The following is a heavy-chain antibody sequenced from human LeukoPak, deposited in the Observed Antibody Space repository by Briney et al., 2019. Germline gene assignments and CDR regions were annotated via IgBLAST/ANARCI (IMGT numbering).Heavy chain of an antibody. CDR1: GYTFTSYG. CDR2: ISAYNGNT. CDR3: ARGSGWYGPYYYYGMDV. D-gene: IGHD6-19*01. J-gene: IGHJ6*02. Sequence: ASVKVSCKASGYTFTSYGISWVRQVPGQGLEWMGWISAYNGNTNYAQKLQGRVSMTTDTSTSTAYMELRSLRSDGTAVYYCARGSGWYGPYYYYGMDVWGQGTTVTVSS. V-gene: IGHV1-18*01.